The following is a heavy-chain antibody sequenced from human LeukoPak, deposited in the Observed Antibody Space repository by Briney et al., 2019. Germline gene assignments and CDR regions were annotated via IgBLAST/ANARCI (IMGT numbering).Heavy chain of an antibody. CDR1: GFIFSSYW. D-gene: IGHD3-3*01. CDR3: ARDGEADNWFDP. J-gene: IGHJ5*02. CDR2: KKEDGSEK. Sequence: GGSLRLSCAVSGFIFSSYWMNWVRQAPGKGLEWVGKKKEDGSEKYYVDSVKGRLTISRDNAKNSTDLQMNSLRGEDTAVYYCARDGEADNWFDPWGQGTLVTVSS. V-gene: IGHV3-7*01.